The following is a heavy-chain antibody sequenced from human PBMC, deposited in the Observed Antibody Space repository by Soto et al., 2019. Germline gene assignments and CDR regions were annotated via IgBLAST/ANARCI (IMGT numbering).Heavy chain of an antibody. V-gene: IGHV4-59*08. D-gene: IGHD5-18*01. CDR2: ISYSGST. J-gene: IGHJ4*02. Sequence: PETLSLTCTVSGGSISSYYWSWIRQPPGKGLEWIGYISYSGSTNYNPSLKTRVTISVDTSKNQFSLKLSSVTAADSAVYYWASISYGYAFYDDWGQGTLVTVS. CDR1: GGSISSYY. CDR3: ASISYGYAFYDD.